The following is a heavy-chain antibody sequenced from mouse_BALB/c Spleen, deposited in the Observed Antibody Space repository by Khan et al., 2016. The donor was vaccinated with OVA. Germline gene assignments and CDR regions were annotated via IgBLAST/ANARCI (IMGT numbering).Heavy chain of an antibody. Sequence: VQLKESGPDLVKPGASVKISCKASGYSFTLYYMTWVKQSHGKSLEWIGRVNPNTGGFDYNQAFQGKAILTVDKSSNTSYMELHSLTSEDSAVYYCARGYDVFAYWGQGTLVTGSA. V-gene: IGHV1-34*01. D-gene: IGHD2-14*01. CDR3: ARGYDVFAY. J-gene: IGHJ3*01. CDR1: GYSFTLYY. CDR2: VNPNTGGF.